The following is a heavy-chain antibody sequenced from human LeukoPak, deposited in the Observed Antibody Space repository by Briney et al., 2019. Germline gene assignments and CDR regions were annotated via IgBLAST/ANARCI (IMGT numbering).Heavy chain of an antibody. CDR3: ARDTTYDILTDRYYYYMDV. D-gene: IGHD3-9*01. J-gene: IGHJ6*03. CDR1: GGSISSYY. Sequence: NPSETLSLTRTVSGGSISSYYWSWIRQPAGKGLEWIGRIYTSGSTNYNPSLKSRVTMSVDKSKNQFSLKLSSVTAADTAVYYCARDTTYDILTDRYYYYMDVWGKGTTGTIS. CDR2: IYTSGST. V-gene: IGHV4-4*07.